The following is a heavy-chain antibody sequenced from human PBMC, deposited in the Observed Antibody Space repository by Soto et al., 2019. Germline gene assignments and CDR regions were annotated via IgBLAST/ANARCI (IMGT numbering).Heavy chain of an antibody. V-gene: IGHV2-5*02. CDR2: IYWDDDK. D-gene: IGHD1-26*01. Sequence: QITLKESGPTLVKPTQTLTMTCTFSGFSLTTSVVGVGWIRQPPGKAMEWLALIYWDDDKSYSPSLKGRLTIIRDASKNQVVLTMTNMDPVDTATYYCLYRAELRRGGYYFDYWGQGALATV. J-gene: IGHJ4*02. CDR1: GFSLTTSVVG. CDR3: LYRAELRRGGYYFDY.